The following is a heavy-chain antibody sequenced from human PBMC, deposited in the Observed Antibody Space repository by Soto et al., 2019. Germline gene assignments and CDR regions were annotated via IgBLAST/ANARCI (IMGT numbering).Heavy chain of an antibody. J-gene: IGHJ6*02. CDR2: ISAYNGNT. CDR3: ESDPDAVGDGYGYGGGDDYSGMDV. D-gene: IGHD5-18*01. Sequence: QVQLVQSGAEVKKPGASVKVSCKASGYTFNTFGISWVRQAPGQGLEWMGWISAYNGNTNYAQNLQGRVTMTTDTSTRTAYMEVRRLRSDDTAVSDCESDPDAVGDGYGYGGGDDYSGMDVWGQGTTVTVSS. V-gene: IGHV1-18*04. CDR1: GYTFNTFG.